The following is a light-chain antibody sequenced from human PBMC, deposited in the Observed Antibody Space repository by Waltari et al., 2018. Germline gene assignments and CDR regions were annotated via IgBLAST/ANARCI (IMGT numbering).Light chain of an antibody. CDR2: DVH. J-gene: IGLJ1*01. CDR3: YSFTTSSTRV. CDR1: SSDVGHYDY. V-gene: IGLV2-14*03. Sequence: QSALTQPASVSGSPGQSITISCTGTSSDVGHYDYVSWFQQHPGNAPKLMIYDVHNRPSGVSTRFSGSKSGNTASLPISGLQAEDEADYYCYSFTTSSTRVFGTGTKVTVL.